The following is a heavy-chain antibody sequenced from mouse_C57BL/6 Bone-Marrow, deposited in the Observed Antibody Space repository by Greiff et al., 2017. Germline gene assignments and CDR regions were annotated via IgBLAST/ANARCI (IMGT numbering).Heavy chain of an antibody. D-gene: IGHD2-1*01. CDR3: ALLWLYWYFDV. CDR1: GYTFTSYW. J-gene: IGHJ1*03. Sequence: QVQLQQPGAELVKPGASVKLSCKASGYTFTSYWMHWVKQRPGQGLEWIGMIHPNSGSTNYNEKFKSKATLTVDKSSSTAYMQLSSLTSEDSAVYYCALLWLYWYFDVWGTGTTVTVSS. CDR2: IHPNSGST. V-gene: IGHV1-64*01.